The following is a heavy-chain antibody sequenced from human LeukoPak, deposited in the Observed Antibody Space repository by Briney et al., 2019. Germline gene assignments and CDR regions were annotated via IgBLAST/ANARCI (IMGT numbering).Heavy chain of an antibody. CDR3: AVPRSSGAFDI. V-gene: IGHV1-69*05. Sequence: GASVKVSCKASGGTFSSYAISWVRQAPGQGLEWMGGIIPTFGTANYAQKFQGRVTITTDESTSTAYTELSSLRSEDTAVYYCAVPRSSGAFDIWGQGTMVTVSS. J-gene: IGHJ3*02. CDR1: GGTFSSYA. CDR2: IIPTFGTA. D-gene: IGHD3-22*01.